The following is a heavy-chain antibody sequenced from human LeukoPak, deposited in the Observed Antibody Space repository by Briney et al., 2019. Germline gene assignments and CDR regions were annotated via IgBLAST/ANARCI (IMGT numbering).Heavy chain of an antibody. V-gene: IGHV5-51*01. CDR1: GYSFTSYW. D-gene: IGHD1-26*01. Sequence: GESLKISCKGSGYSFTSYWIGWVRQLPGKGLEWMGSIYPGDSDTRYSPSFQGQVTISADKSISTAYLQWSSLRASDTAMYYCAREEALGATNAFDIWGQGTMVTVSS. CDR2: IYPGDSDT. J-gene: IGHJ3*02. CDR3: AREEALGATNAFDI.